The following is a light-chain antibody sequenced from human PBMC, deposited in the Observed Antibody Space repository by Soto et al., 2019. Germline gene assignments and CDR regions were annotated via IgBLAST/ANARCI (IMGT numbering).Light chain of an antibody. J-gene: IGKJ4*01. CDR3: QHYGSSLT. CDR1: QSVSSSY. Sequence: PGERATLSCRTSQSVSSSYLAWYQQKPGQAPRLFIYGASSRATGIPDRFSGSGSGTDFTLTISRLQPEDFAVYYCQHYGSSLTFGGGIKVEI. V-gene: IGKV3-20*01. CDR2: GAS.